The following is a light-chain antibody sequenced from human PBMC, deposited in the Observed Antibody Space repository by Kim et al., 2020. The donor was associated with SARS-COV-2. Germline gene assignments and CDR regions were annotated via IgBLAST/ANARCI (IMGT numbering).Light chain of an antibody. CDR3: QQANSFPLT. J-gene: IGKJ4*01. Sequence: ASVGDRLTITCRASQNLNSWLALYQQKPGKAPKLLIYAASSLQSGVPSRFSGSGSGTDFTLTISSLQPEDFATYYCQQANSFPLTFGGGTKVDIK. CDR2: AAS. V-gene: IGKV1-12*01. CDR1: QNLNSW.